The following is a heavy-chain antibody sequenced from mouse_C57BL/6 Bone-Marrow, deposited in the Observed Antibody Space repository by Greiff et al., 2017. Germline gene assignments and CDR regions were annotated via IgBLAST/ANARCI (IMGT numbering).Heavy chain of an antibody. Sequence: VQLQQSGAELVKPGASVKLSCTAFGFNIKDYYMHWVKQRTEQGLEWIGRIDPEDGETKYAPKFPGKATITADTSSNTAYLQLSSLTSEDTAVYYCARERGTWFAYWGQGTLVTVSA. J-gene: IGHJ3*01. CDR1: GFNIKDYY. V-gene: IGHV14-2*01. D-gene: IGHD3-3*01. CDR2: IDPEDGET. CDR3: ARERGTWFAY.